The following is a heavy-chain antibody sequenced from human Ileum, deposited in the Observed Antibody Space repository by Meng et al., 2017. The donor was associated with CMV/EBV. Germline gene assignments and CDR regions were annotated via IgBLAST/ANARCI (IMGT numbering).Heavy chain of an antibody. CDR3: ATADLGYCSSTSCSNWFDP. D-gene: IGHD2-2*01. Sequence: SETLSLTCAVYGGSFSGYYWSWIRQPPGKGREWIGEINHSGSTNYNPSLKSRVTISVDTSKNQFSLKLSSVTAADTAVYYCATADLGYCSSTSCSNWFDPWGQGNLVNGAS. CDR1: GGSFSGYY. J-gene: IGHJ5*02. V-gene: IGHV4-34*01. CDR2: INHSGST.